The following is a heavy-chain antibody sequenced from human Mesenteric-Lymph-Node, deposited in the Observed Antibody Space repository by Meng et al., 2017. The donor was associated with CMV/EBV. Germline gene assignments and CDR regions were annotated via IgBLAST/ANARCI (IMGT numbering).Heavy chain of an antibody. J-gene: IGHJ4*02. CDR2: IYYSGSV. Sequence: CTVSVDSISRGGFYWSWIRQRPGKGLEWLGYIYYSGSVYRNPSLMSRVSISVDTSKNQFSLNLSSVTAADTATYFCARTTGKDYFDYWGQGTLVTVSS. CDR3: ARTTGKDYFDY. D-gene: IGHD4-17*01. CDR1: VDSISRGGFY. V-gene: IGHV4-31*03.